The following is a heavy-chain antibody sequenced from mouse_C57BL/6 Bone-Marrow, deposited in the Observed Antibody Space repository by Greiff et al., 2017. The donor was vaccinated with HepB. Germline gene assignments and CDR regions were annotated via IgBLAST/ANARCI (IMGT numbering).Heavy chain of an antibody. CDR2: INPNNGGT. J-gene: IGHJ4*01. D-gene: IGHD3-1*01. V-gene: IGHV1-26*01. CDR1: GYTFTDYY. CDR3: ARRAPGAMDY. Sequence: EVQLQQSGPELVKPGASVKISCKASGYTFTDYYMNWVKQSHGKSLEWIGDINPNNGGTSYNQKFKGKATLTVDKSSSTAYMELRSLTSEDSAVYYCARRAPGAMDYWGQGTSVTVSS.